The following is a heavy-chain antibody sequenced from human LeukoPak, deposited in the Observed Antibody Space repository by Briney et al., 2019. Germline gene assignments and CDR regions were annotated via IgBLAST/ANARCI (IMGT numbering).Heavy chain of an antibody. J-gene: IGHJ5*02. CDR3: ARDGVVVPAAIRRKGFDP. D-gene: IGHD2-2*02. CDR2: INPNSGGT. CDR1: GYTFTGYY. V-gene: IGHV1-2*02. Sequence: ASVKVSCKASGYTFTGYYMHWVRQAPGQGLEWMGWINPNSGGTNYAQKFQGRVTMTRDTSISTAYMELSRLRSHDTAVYYCARDGVVVPAAIRRKGFDPWGQGTLVTVSS.